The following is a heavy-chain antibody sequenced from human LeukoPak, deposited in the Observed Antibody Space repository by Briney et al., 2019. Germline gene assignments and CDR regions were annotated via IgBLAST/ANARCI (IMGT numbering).Heavy chain of an antibody. J-gene: IGHJ4*02. Sequence: GGSLRLSCAASGFTFSSYAMSWVRQAPGKGLKWVSAISGSGGSTYYADSVKGRFTISRDNSKNTLYLQMNSLRAEDTAVYYCAKDPLAMAVAGPVDYWGQGTLVTVSS. CDR1: GFTFSSYA. CDR3: AKDPLAMAVAGPVDY. CDR2: ISGSGGST. V-gene: IGHV3-23*01. D-gene: IGHD6-19*01.